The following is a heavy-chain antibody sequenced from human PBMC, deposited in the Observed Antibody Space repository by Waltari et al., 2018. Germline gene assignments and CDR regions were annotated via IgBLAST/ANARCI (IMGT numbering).Heavy chain of an antibody. Sequence: QLQLQESGPGLVKPSETLSLTCTVSGGSISSSSYYWGWIRQPPGKGLEGIGSIYYSVSTYYNPSLNSRVTISVDTSKNQFSLKLSSVTAADPAVYYCARYSSSWYAFDIWGQGTMVTVSS. CDR1: GGSISSSSYY. V-gene: IGHV4-39*01. CDR3: ARYSSSWYAFDI. J-gene: IGHJ3*02. D-gene: IGHD6-13*01. CDR2: IYYSVST.